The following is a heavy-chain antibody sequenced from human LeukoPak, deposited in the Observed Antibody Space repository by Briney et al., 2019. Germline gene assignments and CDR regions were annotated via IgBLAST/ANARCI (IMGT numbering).Heavy chain of an antibody. D-gene: IGHD5-12*01. CDR1: GFTFSNYW. Sequence: PGGSLRLSCAASGFTFSNYWMSWVRQAPGKGLEWVANIKQDGSEKYYVDSVKGRFTISRDNAKNSLYLQMYSLRAEDTAVYYCAKTRGYSGYVDYWGQGTLVTVSS. CDR2: IKQDGSEK. V-gene: IGHV3-7*01. J-gene: IGHJ4*02. CDR3: AKTRGYSGYVDY.